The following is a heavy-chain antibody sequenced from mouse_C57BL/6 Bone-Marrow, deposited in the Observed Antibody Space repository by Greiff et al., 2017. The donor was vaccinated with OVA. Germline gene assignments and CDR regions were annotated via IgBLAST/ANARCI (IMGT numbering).Heavy chain of an antibody. Sequence: EVMLVESGGGLVQSGRSLRLSCATSGFTFSDFYMEWVRQAPGKGLEWIAASRNKANDYTTEYSASVKGRFIVSRDTSQSILYLQMNALRAEDTAIYYCARDAGFAYWGQGTLVTVSA. CDR1: GFTFSDFY. CDR2: SRNKANDYTT. V-gene: IGHV7-1*01. J-gene: IGHJ3*01. CDR3: ARDAGFAY.